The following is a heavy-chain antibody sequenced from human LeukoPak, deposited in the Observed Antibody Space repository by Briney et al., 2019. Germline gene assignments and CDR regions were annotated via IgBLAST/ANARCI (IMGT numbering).Heavy chain of an antibody. CDR1: GFTFSSYN. Sequence: GGSLRLSCAGSGFTFSSYNMNWVRQAPGKGLEWISYISSSGRTVYYAESVRGRFAISRDNARSSLYLQMAGLTAEDTAVYYCARTLDSALDVWRNGTTVTVSS. D-gene: IGHD3/OR15-3a*01. J-gene: IGHJ6*04. CDR3: ARTLDSALDV. V-gene: IGHV3-48*01. CDR2: ISSSGRTV.